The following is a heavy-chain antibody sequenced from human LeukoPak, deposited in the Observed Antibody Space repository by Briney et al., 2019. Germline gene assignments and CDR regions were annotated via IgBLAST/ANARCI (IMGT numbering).Heavy chain of an antibody. Sequence: PGGSLRLSCAASGFIFSNYGMHWVREAPGKGLEWVAGIWYDASNKYYADSVKGRFTISRDNSKNTLYLQMNSLRAEDTAVYYCARDGYSYGYTPYYFDYWGQGTLVTVSS. D-gene: IGHD5-18*01. J-gene: IGHJ4*02. CDR1: GFIFSNYG. CDR2: IWYDASNK. V-gene: IGHV3-33*01. CDR3: ARDGYSYGYTPYYFDY.